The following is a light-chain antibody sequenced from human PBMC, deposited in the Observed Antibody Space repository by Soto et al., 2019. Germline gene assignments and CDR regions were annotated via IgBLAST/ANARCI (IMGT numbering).Light chain of an antibody. Sequence: EIVLPQSPATLSVSTGARATLSCRASQSVRGTYLARCQQKPGQAPRLLIYGASTRATGIPDRFCGSRCGADVTLPISSLEPEDGATDYCQQRYSTYRTFGQGTKVDIK. CDR1: QSVRGTY. J-gene: IGKJ1*01. CDR3: QQRYSTYRT. CDR2: GAS. V-gene: IGKV3-20*01.